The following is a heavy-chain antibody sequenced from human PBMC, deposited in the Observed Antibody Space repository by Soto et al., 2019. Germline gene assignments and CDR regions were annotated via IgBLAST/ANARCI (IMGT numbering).Heavy chain of an antibody. D-gene: IGHD3-10*01. CDR3: ARSGRDPSTWSDDTLDI. CDR1: GFTFSDHY. CDR2: IRNKANSYTT. Sequence: EVQLAESGGDLVQPGGSLRLYYAASGFTFSDHYMDWVRQAPGKGLEWVGRIRNKANSYTTEYAASVKGKFTISRDDSKNSLYLQMNSLKTEDTAVYYCARSGRDPSTWSDDTLDIWGQGTVVTVSS. J-gene: IGHJ3*02. V-gene: IGHV3-72*01.